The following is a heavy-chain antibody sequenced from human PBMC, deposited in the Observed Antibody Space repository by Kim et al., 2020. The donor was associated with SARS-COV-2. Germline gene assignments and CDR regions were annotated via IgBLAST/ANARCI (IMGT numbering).Heavy chain of an antibody. D-gene: IGHD3-22*01. CDR3: ARGQKYYDSSGYLIRYYYYYYGMVV. Sequence: GGSLRLSCAASGFTFSSYDMHWVRQATGKGLEWVSAIGTAGDTYYQGSVKGRFTISRENAKNSLDLQINSLRAGDTAVYYCARGQKYYDSSGYLIRYYYYYYGMVVWGQGTTHTVSS. V-gene: IGHV3-13*01. CDR2: IGTAGDT. CDR1: GFTFSSYD. J-gene: IGHJ6*02.